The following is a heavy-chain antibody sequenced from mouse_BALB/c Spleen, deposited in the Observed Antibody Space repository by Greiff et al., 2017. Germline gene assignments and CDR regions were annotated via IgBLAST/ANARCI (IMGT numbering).Heavy chain of an antibody. CDR2: IDPENGNT. V-gene: IGHV14-1*02. CDR3: ARSPITTVVPDY. J-gene: IGHJ2*01. D-gene: IGHD1-1*01. Sequence: VQLQQSGAELVKPGASVKLSCTASGFNIKDYYMHWVKQRPEQGLEWIGWIDPENGNTIYDPKFQGKASITADTSSNTAYLQLSSLTSEDTAVYYCARSPITTVVPDYWGQGTTLTVSS. CDR1: GFNIKDYY.